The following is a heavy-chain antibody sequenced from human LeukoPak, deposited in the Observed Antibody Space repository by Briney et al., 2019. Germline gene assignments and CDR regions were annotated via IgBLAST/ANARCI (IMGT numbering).Heavy chain of an antibody. CDR1: AFSFCKFA. CDR2: ITANGGYT. V-gene: IGHV3-23*01. Sequence: GGSLRLSCAASAFSFCKFALIWVRQAPGKGLGWVSAITANGGYTLYADAVKGRFTVSRDNSKNTLYLQINSLRPEDTAMYYCAKDPNGDYIGAFDFWGQGTMVTVSS. J-gene: IGHJ3*01. CDR3: AKDPNGDYIGAFDF. D-gene: IGHD4-17*01.